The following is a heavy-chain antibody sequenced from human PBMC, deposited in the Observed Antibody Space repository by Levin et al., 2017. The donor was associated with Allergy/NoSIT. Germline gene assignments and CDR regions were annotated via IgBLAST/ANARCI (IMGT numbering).Heavy chain of an antibody. J-gene: IGHJ4*02. V-gene: IGHV1-18*01. CDR1: GYTFTSYG. CDR3: ARGVRMGGASGSVSYY. D-gene: IGHD3-16*02. CDR2: ISAYNGNT. Sequence: ASVKVSCKASGYTFTSYGISWVRQAPGQGLEWMGWISAYNGNTNYAQKLQGRVTMTTDTSTSTAYMELRSLRSDDTAVYYCARGVRMGGASGSVSYYWGQGTLVTVSS.